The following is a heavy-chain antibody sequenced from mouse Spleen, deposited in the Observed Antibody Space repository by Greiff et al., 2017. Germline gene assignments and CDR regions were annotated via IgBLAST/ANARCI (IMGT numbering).Heavy chain of an antibody. V-gene: IGHV1-80*01. CDR2: IYPGDGDT. J-gene: IGHJ4*01. CDR3: AREWGQLEYYAMDY. D-gene: IGHD3-3*01. Sequence: SGAELVRPGSSVKISCKASGYAFSSYWMNWVKQRPGQGLEWIGQIYPGDGDTNYNGKFKGKATLTADKSSSTAYMQLSSLTSEDSAVYFCAREWGQLEYYAMDYWGQGTSVTVSS. CDR1: GYAFSSYW.